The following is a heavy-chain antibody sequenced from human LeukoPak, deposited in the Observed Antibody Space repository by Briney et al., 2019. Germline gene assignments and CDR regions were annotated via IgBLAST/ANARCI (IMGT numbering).Heavy chain of an antibody. CDR1: GFTFDDYA. J-gene: IGHJ3*02. V-gene: IGHV3-9*01. D-gene: IGHD3-22*01. CDR2: ISWNSGSM. Sequence: GRSLRLSCAASGFTFDDYAMHWVRQAPGKGLEWVSGISWNSGSMGYADSVKGRFTISRDNAKNSLYLQMNSLRAEDTALYYCAKDIYYYDSSGHDAFDIWGQGTMVTVSS. CDR3: AKDIYYYDSSGHDAFDI.